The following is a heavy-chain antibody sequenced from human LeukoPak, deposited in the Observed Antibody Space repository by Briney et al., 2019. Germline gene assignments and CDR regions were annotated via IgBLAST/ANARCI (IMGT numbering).Heavy chain of an antibody. Sequence: GASAKVSCKASGYTFTSYDISWVRQATGQGLEWMGWINTNTGNPTYAQGFTGRFVFSLDTSVSTAYLQISSLKAEDTAVYYCARDWQQLVPDSVYYYYGMDVWGQGTTVTVSS. D-gene: IGHD6-13*01. J-gene: IGHJ6*02. CDR1: GYTFTSYD. CDR3: ARDWQQLVPDSVYYYYGMDV. V-gene: IGHV7-4-1*02. CDR2: INTNTGNP.